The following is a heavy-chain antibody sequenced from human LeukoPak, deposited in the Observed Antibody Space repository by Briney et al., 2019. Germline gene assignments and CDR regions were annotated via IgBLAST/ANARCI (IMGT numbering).Heavy chain of an antibody. CDR3: AKDLYYGDYLGGWDY. CDR2: IRYDGSNK. Sequence: GGSLRLSCAASGFTFSSYGMHWVRRAPGKGLEWVAFIRYDGSNKYYADSVKGRFTISRDNSKNTLYLQMNSLRAEDTAVYYCAKDLYYGDYLGGWDYWGQGTLVTVSS. V-gene: IGHV3-30*02. J-gene: IGHJ4*02. D-gene: IGHD4-17*01. CDR1: GFTFSSYG.